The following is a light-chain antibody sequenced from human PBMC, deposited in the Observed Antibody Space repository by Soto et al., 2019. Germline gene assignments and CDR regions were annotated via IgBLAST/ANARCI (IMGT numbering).Light chain of an antibody. J-gene: IGLJ2*01. CDR3: SSYTRSSTLV. CDR1: NSDVGRYNY. V-gene: IGLV2-14*01. Sequence: QPVLTQPASVSGSPGQSITISCTGTNSDVGRYNYVSWYQQHPGKAPKLMIYEVSNRPSGVSNRFSGSKSGNTASLTISGLQAEDEADYYCSSYTRSSTLVFGGGTKVTVL. CDR2: EVS.